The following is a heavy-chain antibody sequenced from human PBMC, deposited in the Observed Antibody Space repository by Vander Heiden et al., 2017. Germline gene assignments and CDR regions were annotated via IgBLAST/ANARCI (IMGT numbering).Heavy chain of an antibody. CDR1: GFTFSTYG. CDR2: ISGSSNTI. V-gene: IGHV3-48*02. D-gene: IGHD5-12*01. J-gene: IGHJ4*02. CDR3: ARALLGYSGYDADY. Sequence: EVQLVESGGGLVQPGGSLRLSWVASGFTFSTYGRNWVRQAPGKGLEWLSYISGSSNTIHYADSVKGRFTISRDNAKNSLYLQMNSLRDEDTAVYYCARALLGYSGYDADYWGQGTLVTVSS.